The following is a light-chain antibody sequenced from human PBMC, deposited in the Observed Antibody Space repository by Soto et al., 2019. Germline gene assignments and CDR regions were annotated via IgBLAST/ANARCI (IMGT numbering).Light chain of an antibody. CDR3: QQKYRLPRT. CDR2: GAS. Sequence: EIVLTQSPATLSLSPGERATLSCRASQSVSSSYLAWYQQKPGQAPRLLIYGASSRATGISDRFSGSGSGTDFTLTISSLQPEDFATYFCQQKYRLPRTFGQGTKVDI. CDR1: QSVSSSY. V-gene: IGKV3-20*01. J-gene: IGKJ1*01.